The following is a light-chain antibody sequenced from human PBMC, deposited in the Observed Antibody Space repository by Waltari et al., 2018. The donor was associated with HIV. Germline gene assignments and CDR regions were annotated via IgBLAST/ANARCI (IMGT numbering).Light chain of an antibody. CDR3: SSYTSTSTVYV. J-gene: IGLJ1*01. Sequence: QSALTQPASVSGSPGQSITISCTGTSSDAGGYNSVSWYQLHPGKAPKLMIYAFSKRPSGVSNRFSGSKSDNTASLTISGLQAEDEADYYCSSYTSTSTVYVFGTGTEVTVL. V-gene: IGLV2-14*03. CDR1: SSDAGGYNS. CDR2: AFS.